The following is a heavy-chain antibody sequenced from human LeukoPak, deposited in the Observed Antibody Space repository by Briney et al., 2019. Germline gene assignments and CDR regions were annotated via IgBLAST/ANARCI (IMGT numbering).Heavy chain of an antibody. D-gene: IGHD3-9*01. Sequence: ASVKVSCKASGGTFSSYAISWVRQPPGQGLEWMGGIIPIFGTANYAQKFQGRVTITTDESTSTAYMELSSLRSEDTAVYYCARFDRRQGYFDYWGQGTLVTVSS. CDR2: IIPIFGTA. V-gene: IGHV1-69*05. CDR3: ARFDRRQGYFDY. CDR1: GGTFSSYA. J-gene: IGHJ4*02.